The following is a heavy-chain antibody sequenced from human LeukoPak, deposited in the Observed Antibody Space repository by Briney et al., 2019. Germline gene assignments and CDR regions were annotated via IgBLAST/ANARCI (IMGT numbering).Heavy chain of an antibody. J-gene: IGHJ6*02. CDR3: ARDGLSCYGSGRVYYYYGMDV. CDR2: ISYDGSNK. Sequence: GRSLRLSCAASGFTFSSYAMHWVRQAPGKGLEWVAVISYDGSNKYYADSVKGRFTISRDNSKNTLYLQMNSPRAEDTAVYYCARDGLSCYGSGRVYYYYGMDVWGQGTTVTVSS. D-gene: IGHD3-10*01. V-gene: IGHV3-30*04. CDR1: GFTFSSYA.